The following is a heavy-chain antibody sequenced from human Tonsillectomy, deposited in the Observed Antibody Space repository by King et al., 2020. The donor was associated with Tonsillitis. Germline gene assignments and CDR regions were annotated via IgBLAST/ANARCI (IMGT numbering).Heavy chain of an antibody. CDR1: EFTFSSYA. D-gene: IGHD4-17*01. J-gene: IGHJ4*02. V-gene: IGHV3-23*04. CDR2: ISTSGGTT. CDR3: AKVTPDYGDYPFDY. Sequence: VQLVESGGGLLQPGGSLRLSCAASEFTFSSYAMSWVRQAPGKGLEWVSAISTSGGTTYYADSVKGRFTISRDNSKNTLYLQMNSLRAEDTAVYYCAKVTPDYGDYPFDYWGQGTLVTVSS.